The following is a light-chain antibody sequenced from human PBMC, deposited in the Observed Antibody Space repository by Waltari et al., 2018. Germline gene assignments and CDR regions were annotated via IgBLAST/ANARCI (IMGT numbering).Light chain of an antibody. CDR2: DTT. V-gene: IGLV3-21*03. J-gene: IGLJ2*01. CDR3: QVWDDTDDHPV. CDR1: KLRDKT. Sequence: SSVLTQPPSVSVAPGKTARISCSGRKLRDKTGYWYQQKPGQAPVVVIYDTTVRPSGIPDRISGSDPATLTIARVEAGDEADYYCQVWDDTDDHPVFGGGTRLTVL.